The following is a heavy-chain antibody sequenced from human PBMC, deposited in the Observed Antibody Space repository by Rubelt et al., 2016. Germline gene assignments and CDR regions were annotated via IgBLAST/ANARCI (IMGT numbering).Heavy chain of an antibody. CDR2: INSDGSST. D-gene: IGHD3-10*01. J-gene: IGHJ6*02. CDR1: GFTFSSYW. V-gene: IGHV3-74*01. CDR3: ARVYGSGSSFYYYYGMDV. Sequence: CAASGFTFSSYWMHWVRQAPGKGLVWVSRINSDGSSTSYADSVQGRFTISRDNAKNTLYLQMNSLSAEDTAVYYCARVYGSGSSFYYYYGMDVWGQGTTVTVSS.